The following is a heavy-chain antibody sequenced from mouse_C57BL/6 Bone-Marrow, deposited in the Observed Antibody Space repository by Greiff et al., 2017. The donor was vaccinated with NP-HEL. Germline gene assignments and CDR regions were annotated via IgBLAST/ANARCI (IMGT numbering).Heavy chain of an antibody. Sequence: EVKLMESGGGLVQPGGSLSLSCAASGFTFTDYYMSWVRQPPGKALEWLGFIRNKANGYTTEYSASVKGRFTISRDNSQSILYLQMNALRAEDSATYYCARGRYAWYFDVWGTGTTVTVSS. CDR3: ARGRYAWYFDV. J-gene: IGHJ1*03. CDR1: GFTFTDYY. D-gene: IGHD1-1*01. V-gene: IGHV7-3*01. CDR2: IRNKANGYTT.